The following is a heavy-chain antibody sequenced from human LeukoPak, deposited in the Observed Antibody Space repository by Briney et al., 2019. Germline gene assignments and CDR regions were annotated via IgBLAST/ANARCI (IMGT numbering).Heavy chain of an antibody. Sequence: SETLSLTCAVYGGSFSGYYWSWIRQPPGKGLEWIGEINQSGSTNYNPSLKSRVTISVDTSKNQFSLRLTSMTAADTAVYYCAREPWKDRVGAFDIWGQGTMVTVSS. V-gene: IGHV4-34*01. D-gene: IGHD1-1*01. J-gene: IGHJ3*02. CDR1: GGSFSGYY. CDR3: AREPWKDRVGAFDI. CDR2: INQSGST.